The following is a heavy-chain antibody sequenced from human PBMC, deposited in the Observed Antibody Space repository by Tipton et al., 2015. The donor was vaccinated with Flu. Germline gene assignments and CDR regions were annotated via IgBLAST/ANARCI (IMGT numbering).Heavy chain of an antibody. D-gene: IGHD6-13*01. CDR1: GFTFSSYA. Sequence: QVQLVQSGGGVVQPGRSLRLSCAASGFTFSSYAMHWVRQAPGKGLEWVAVISHDESNKYYADSVKGRFTISRDNSKNTLYLQMNSLRGEDTAVYYCARDGVGSLAAAGGYFDYWGQGTMFTTSS. CDR2: ISHDESNK. CDR3: ARDGVGSLAAAGGYFDY. J-gene: IGHJ4*02. V-gene: IGHV3-30*04.